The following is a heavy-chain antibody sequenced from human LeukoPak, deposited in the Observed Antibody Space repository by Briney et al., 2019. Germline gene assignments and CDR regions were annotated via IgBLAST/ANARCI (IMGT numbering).Heavy chain of an antibody. CDR3: ARVTRSTQFGELWFDS. CDR1: GGSFSSYY. J-gene: IGHJ5*01. CDR2: ITHSRST. V-gene: IGHV4-34*01. Sequence: SETLSLTCAVYGGSFSSYYWSWIRQSPGKGLEWIGEITHSRSTNYNPSLKSRVTISLDTSKNQFSLKLTSVTAADTAVYYCARVTRSTQFGELWFDSWGQGTLLTVSS. D-gene: IGHD3-10*01.